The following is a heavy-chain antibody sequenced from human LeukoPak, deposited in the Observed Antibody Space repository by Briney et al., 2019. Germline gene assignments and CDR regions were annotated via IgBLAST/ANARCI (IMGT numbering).Heavy chain of an antibody. D-gene: IGHD2-2*01. Sequence: GGSLRLSCAASGFTFSSYSMNWVRQAPGKGLEWVANIKQDGSEKYYVDSVKGRFTISRDNAKNSLYLQMNSLRAEDTAVYYCARDIVVVPAVLYYYYGMDVWGQGTTVTVSS. CDR3: ARDIVVVPAVLYYYYGMDV. V-gene: IGHV3-7*01. J-gene: IGHJ6*02. CDR1: GFTFSSYS. CDR2: IKQDGSEK.